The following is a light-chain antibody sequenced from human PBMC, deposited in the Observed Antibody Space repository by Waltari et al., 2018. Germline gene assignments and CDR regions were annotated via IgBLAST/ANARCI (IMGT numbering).Light chain of an antibody. CDR3: QQYNSLPYS. CDR1: QGISSW. Sequence: DIQMTQSPSSLSASVGDRVRINCRASQGISSWLAWYQQKPEKAPKLLIYEASRLQTGVPSRFSGSGSGTDFTLTISSLQPEDFATYYCQQYNSLPYSFGQGTKVEIK. J-gene: IGKJ2*03. CDR2: EAS. V-gene: IGKV1D-16*01.